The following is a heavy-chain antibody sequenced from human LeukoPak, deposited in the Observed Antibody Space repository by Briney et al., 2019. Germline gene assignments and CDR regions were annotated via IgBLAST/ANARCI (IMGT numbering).Heavy chain of an antibody. CDR1: GGSISSYY. CDR2: IYYSGST. Sequence: SETLSLTCTVSGGSISSYYWSWIRQPPGKGLEWIGYIYYSGSTNYNPSLKSRVTISVDTSKNQFSLKLGSVTAADTAVYYCARHVSEGIAARRDWFDPWGQGTLVTVSS. J-gene: IGHJ5*02. V-gene: IGHV4-59*08. D-gene: IGHD6-6*01. CDR3: ARHVSEGIAARRDWFDP.